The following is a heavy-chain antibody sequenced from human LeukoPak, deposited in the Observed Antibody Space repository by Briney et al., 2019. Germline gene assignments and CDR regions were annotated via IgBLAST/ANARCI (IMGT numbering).Heavy chain of an antibody. D-gene: IGHD6-13*01. CDR1: GGSFSGYY. J-gene: IGHJ3*01. V-gene: IGHV4-34*01. CDR2: INHSGST. Sequence: SETLSLTCAVYGGSFSGYYWSWIRQPPGKGLEWIGVINHSGSTNYSPSLKSRVTISVDTSKNQFSLKLRSVTAADTAVYHCARISSSNWYNERGAFDVWGQGTMVTVSS. CDR3: ARISSSNWYNERGAFDV.